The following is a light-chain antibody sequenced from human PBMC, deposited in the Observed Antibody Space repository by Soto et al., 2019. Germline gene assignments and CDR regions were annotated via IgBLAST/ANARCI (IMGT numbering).Light chain of an antibody. Sequence: QSALTQPPSASGSPGQSVTISCTGTSSDVGGYNYVSWFQQHPGKAPKLMIYAVSGRPSGVPDRFSGSKSGNTASLTVSGLQAEDEADYYCSSYAGRNNLVFGGGTKLTVL. J-gene: IGLJ2*01. CDR1: SSDVGGYNY. V-gene: IGLV2-8*01. CDR2: AVS. CDR3: SSYAGRNNLV.